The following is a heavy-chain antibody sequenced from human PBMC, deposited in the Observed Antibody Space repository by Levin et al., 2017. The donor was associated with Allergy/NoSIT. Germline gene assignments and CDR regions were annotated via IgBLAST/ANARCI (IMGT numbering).Heavy chain of an antibody. D-gene: IGHD6-19*01. CDR3: ARGLGRKWLVSHSGYFDY. CDR1: GFTFSSYA. J-gene: IGHJ4*02. Sequence: GESLKISCAASGFTFSSYAMHWVRQAPGKGLEWVAVISYDGSNKYYADSVKGRFTISRDNSKNTLYLQMNSLRAEDTAVYYCARGLGRKWLVSHSGYFDYWGQGTLVTVSS. V-gene: IGHV3-30-3*01. CDR2: ISYDGSNK.